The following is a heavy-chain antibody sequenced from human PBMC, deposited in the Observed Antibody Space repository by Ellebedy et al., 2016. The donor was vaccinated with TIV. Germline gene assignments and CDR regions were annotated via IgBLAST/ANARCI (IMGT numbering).Heavy chain of an antibody. J-gene: IGHJ4*02. CDR2: ISAYNGNT. D-gene: IGHD3-16*02. CDR1: GYTFTSYG. Sequence: ASVKVSCKASGYTFTSYGISWVRQAPGQGLEWMGWISAYNGNTNYAQKLQGRVTMTTDTSTSTAYMELRSLRSDDTAVYYCARATPTSLGELSYPFDYWGQGTLVTVSS. V-gene: IGHV1-18*01. CDR3: ARATPTSLGELSYPFDY.